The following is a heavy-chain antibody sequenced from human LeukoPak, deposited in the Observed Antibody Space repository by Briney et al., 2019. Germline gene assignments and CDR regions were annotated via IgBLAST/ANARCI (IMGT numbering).Heavy chain of an antibody. V-gene: IGHV3-21*01. J-gene: IGHJ4*02. CDR1: GFTFSSYT. CDR3: ARDDGSGVDY. Sequence: GGSLRLSCAASGFTFSSYTMHWIRQAPGKGLEWVSSISGSNSYIFYADSVKGRFTVSRDNAKDSLYLQMNSLRAEDTAVYYCARDDGSGVDYWGQGTLVTVSS. D-gene: IGHD3-10*01. CDR2: ISGSNSYI.